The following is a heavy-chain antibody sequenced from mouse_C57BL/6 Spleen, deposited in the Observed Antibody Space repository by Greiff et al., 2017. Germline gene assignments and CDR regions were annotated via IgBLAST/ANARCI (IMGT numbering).Heavy chain of an antibody. CDR3: ASDGYHGYFDV. CDR2: INPYNGAT. V-gene: IGHV1-20*01. CDR1: GYSFTGYF. J-gene: IGHJ1*03. Sequence: VQLQQSGPELVKPGDSVKISCKASGYSFTGYFMNWVMQSHGKSLEWIGRINPYNGATFYNQKFKGKATLTVDKSSSTAHMELRSLTSEDSAVYYCASDGYHGYFDVCGTGTTVTVSS. D-gene: IGHD2-3*01.